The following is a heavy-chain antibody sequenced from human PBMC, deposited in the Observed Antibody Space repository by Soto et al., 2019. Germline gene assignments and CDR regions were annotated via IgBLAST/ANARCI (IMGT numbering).Heavy chain of an antibody. CDR1: GFTFSSFW. CDR3: VRNRGTFLRDGVDF. D-gene: IGHD3-3*01. Sequence: EVQLVESGGGIVQPGGSLRLSCAASGFTFSSFWMHWVRQAPGKGLVWVSRISGDGNNAVYAASVKGRFTVSRDNAKNTPDLQMNRLTPDDAALYYGVRNRGTFLRDGVDFWGPGIMVTVSS. CDR2: ISGDGNNA. V-gene: IGHV3-74*01. J-gene: IGHJ4*02.